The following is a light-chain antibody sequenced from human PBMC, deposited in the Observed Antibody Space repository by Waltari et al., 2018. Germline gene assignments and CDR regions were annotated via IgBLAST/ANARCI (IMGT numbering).Light chain of an antibody. CDR1: QSISTL. V-gene: IGKV1-5*03. CDR3: LQYDSDART. Sequence: DIQMTQSPSTLSASVGDRATITCRASQSISTLLSWYQQKPGKVPTLLIYNASKLESGVPSRFSGSGSGTEFTLTISSLQPDDFAGYHCLQYDSDARTFGQGTKVEIK. J-gene: IGKJ1*01. CDR2: NAS.